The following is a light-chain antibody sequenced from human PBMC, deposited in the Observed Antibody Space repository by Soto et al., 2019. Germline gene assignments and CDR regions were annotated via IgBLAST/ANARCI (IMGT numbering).Light chain of an antibody. J-gene: IGKJ1*01. V-gene: IGKV3-15*01. CDR1: QSVSSR. CDR2: GAS. CDR3: HQYNNLWT. Sequence: IVMTHSPATLSLSHGERVTLSCRASQSVSSRLAWYQQKPGQSPRLLIYGASTRATGIPARFSGSGSGTEFTLTISSLQSEDFGVYYCHQYNNLWTFGQGTKVDI.